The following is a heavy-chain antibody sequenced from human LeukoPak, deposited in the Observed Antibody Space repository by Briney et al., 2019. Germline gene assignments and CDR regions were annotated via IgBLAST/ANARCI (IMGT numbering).Heavy chain of an antibody. V-gene: IGHV1-69*13. J-gene: IGHJ5*02. CDR1: GGTFSSYA. CDR2: IIPIFGTA. Sequence: ASVNLSCKASGGTFSSYAISWVRQAPGQGLEWMGGIIPIFGTANYAQKFQGRGTITADEATSTAYKELSSLKASDTAMYYCARQRFTMRAYAGTWFDPWGQGTLVTVSS. D-gene: IGHD3-10*01. CDR3: ARQRFTMRAYAGTWFDP.